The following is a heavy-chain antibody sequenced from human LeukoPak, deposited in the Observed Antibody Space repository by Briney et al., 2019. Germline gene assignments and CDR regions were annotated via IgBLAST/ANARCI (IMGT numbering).Heavy chain of an antibody. V-gene: IGHV1-2*02. J-gene: IGHJ5*02. CDR1: GYTFTGYY. CDR3: AKGYGDYSDWFDP. Sequence: ASLKVSCKASGYTFTGYYMHWVRQTPGQGLEWMGWINPNSGGTNYAQKFQGRLTMTGDTSITTAYMELSGLTSDDTAVYYCAKGYGDYSDWFDPWGQGTPVTVSS. CDR2: INPNSGGT. D-gene: IGHD5-18*01.